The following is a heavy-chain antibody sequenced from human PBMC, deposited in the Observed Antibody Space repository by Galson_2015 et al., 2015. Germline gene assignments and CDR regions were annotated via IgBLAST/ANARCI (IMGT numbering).Heavy chain of an antibody. V-gene: IGHV3-53*01. CDR2: IYGGGST. J-gene: IGHJ4*02. CDR3: ATVTKPLRYFDS. CDR1: GFTVSTNY. Sequence: SLRLSCAASGFTVSTNYMTWVRLAPGKGLEWLSIIYGGGSTYYADSVKGRFAISRDNSKNTLDLQMNSLRAEDTAVYYCATVTKPLRYFDSWGQGTLVTVSS. D-gene: IGHD3-9*01.